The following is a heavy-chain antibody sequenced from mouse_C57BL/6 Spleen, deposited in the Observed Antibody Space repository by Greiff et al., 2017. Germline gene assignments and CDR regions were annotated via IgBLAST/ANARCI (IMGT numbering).Heavy chain of an antibody. Sequence: EVQVVEPGGGLVKPGWSLKLSCAASGFTFSDYGMHWVRQAPEQGLEWVAYISSGGSTIHYAHTVKGRFTISRDNAKNTLFLQMTSLRSEDTAMYDCAREDYDLWYAMDYWGQGTSVTVSS. CDR1: GFTFSDYG. J-gene: IGHJ4*01. CDR3: AREDYDLWYAMDY. D-gene: IGHD2-4*01. V-gene: IGHV5-17*01. CDR2: ISSGGSTI.